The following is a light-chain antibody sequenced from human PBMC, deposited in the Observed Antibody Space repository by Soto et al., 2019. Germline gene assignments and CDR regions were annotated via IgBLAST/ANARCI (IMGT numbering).Light chain of an antibody. J-gene: IGLJ2*01. CDR3: QSYGSSIKVV. CDR1: SGSIASNY. V-gene: IGLV6-57*02. CDR2: EDN. Sequence: NFMLTQPHSVSESPGKTVTISCTGSSGSIASNYVQWYQQRPGSAPTTVIYEDNQRPSGVPDRFSGSIDSSSNSASLTISGLKTEDEADYYCQSYGSSIKVVFGGGTKLTVL.